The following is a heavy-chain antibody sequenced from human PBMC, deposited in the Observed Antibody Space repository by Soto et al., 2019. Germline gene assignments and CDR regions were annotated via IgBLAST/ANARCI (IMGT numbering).Heavy chain of an antibody. CDR3: ARHSQNGPPLWFGELLS. Sequence: QEQLQESGPGLVKPSETLSLTCTVSGASISSYYWSWIRQPPGKGLDWIGYIHYSGSINYNPSLKSRVIISIETSKTQFSLNLSSVTAADTAVYYCARHSQNGPPLWFGELLSWGQGTLVTVSS. CDR2: IHYSGSI. J-gene: IGHJ4*02. V-gene: IGHV4-59*01. CDR1: GASISSYY. D-gene: IGHD3-10*01.